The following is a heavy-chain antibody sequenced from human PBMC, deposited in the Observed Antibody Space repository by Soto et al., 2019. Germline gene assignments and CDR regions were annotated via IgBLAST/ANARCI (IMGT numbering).Heavy chain of an antibody. CDR1: GYSFTSYW. D-gene: IGHD6-19*01. V-gene: IGHV5-51*01. CDR3: ARLRNAAVADNDAFDI. J-gene: IGHJ3*02. CDR2: IYPGDSDT. Sequence: GESLKISCKGSGYSFTSYWIGWVRQMPGKGLEWMGIIYPGDSDTRYSSSFQGQVTISADKSISTAYLQWSSLKASDTAMYYCARLRNAAVADNDAFDIWGQGTMVTVSS.